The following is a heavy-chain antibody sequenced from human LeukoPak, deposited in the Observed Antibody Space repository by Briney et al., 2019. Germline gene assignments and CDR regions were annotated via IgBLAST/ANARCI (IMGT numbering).Heavy chain of an antibody. CDR1: GYTFTDYY. J-gene: IGHJ4*02. CDR3: ARANFLYCSSTTCLFDY. D-gene: IGHD2-2*01. V-gene: IGHV1-2*02. CDR2: INPNSGDT. Sequence: ASVKGSCKASGYTFTDYYLHWVRQAPGPGVEWMGWINPNSGDTNYAQKFQGRVTMTRDTSISTAHMEMSRLRSDDTAVYYCARANFLYCSSTTCLFDYWGQGTLVTVSS.